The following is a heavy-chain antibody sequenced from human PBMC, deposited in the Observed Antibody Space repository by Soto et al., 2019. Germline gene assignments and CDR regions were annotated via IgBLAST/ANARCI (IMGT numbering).Heavy chain of an antibody. CDR3: ARVPSSSGYYRPTDY. CDR2: ISSSSSYT. Sequence: QVQLVESGGGLVKPGGSLRLSCAASGFTFSDYYMSWIRQAPGKGLEWVSYISSSSSYTNYADSVKGRFTISRDNAKNSLYPQMNSLRAEDTAVYYCARVPSSSGYYRPTDYWGHGTLVTVSS. V-gene: IGHV3-11*06. CDR1: GFTFSDYY. J-gene: IGHJ4*01. D-gene: IGHD3-22*01.